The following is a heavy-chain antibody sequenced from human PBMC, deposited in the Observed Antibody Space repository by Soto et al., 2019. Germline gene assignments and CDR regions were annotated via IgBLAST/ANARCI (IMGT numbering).Heavy chain of an antibody. V-gene: IGHV1-2*02. Sequence: QVQLVQSGAEVKKPGASVKVSCKASGYTFTGYYMHWVRQAPGQGLEWMGWINPNSGGTNYAQKCHGRVIMTRDRFISTGYMELIRVRADDTAVDYCAIGRRQYYYYDSSGYSDYWGQGTLVTVSS. CDR3: AIGRRQYYYYDSSGYSDY. D-gene: IGHD3-22*01. J-gene: IGHJ4*02. CDR1: GYTFTGYY. CDR2: INPNSGGT.